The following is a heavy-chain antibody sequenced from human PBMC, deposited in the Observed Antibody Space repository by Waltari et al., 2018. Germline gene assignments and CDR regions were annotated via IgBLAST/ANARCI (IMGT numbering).Heavy chain of an antibody. CDR2: IYYSGNT. CDR3: ARTYSSGGADAFDI. D-gene: IGHD6-19*01. Sequence: QLQLQESGPGLVKPSETLSLTCTVSGGSISSSSYYWGWIRQPPEKGLEWIGSIYYSGNTYYNPSLKSRVTISVDTSKNQFSLKLSSVTAAATAVYYCARTYSSGGADAFDIWGRGTMVTVSS. J-gene: IGHJ3*02. V-gene: IGHV4-39*01. CDR1: GGSISSSSYY.